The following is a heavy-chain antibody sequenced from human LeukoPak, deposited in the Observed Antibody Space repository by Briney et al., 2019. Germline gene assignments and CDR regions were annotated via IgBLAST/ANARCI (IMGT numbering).Heavy chain of an antibody. J-gene: IGHJ4*02. CDR1: GFTFSSYA. Sequence: GRSLRLSCAASGFTFSSYAMHWVRQAPGKGLEWVAVISYDGSNKYYADSVKGRFTISRDNSKNTLYLQMNSLRAEDTAVYYCARVGSYFDYWGQGTLVTVSS. CDR3: ARVGSYFDY. CDR2: ISYDGSNK. D-gene: IGHD1-26*01. V-gene: IGHV3-30-3*01.